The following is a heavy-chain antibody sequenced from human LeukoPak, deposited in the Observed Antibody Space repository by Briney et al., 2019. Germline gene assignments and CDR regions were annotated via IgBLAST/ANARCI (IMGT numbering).Heavy chain of an antibody. Sequence: SETLSLTCTVSGGSISSYYWSWIRQTPGKGLEWIGYIFYSGGTNYSPSLKSRVTMSVDTSKNQFSLKLSSVTAADTAVYYCARVAVSGYSSSWYDYWGQGTLVTVSS. CDR3: ARVAVSGYSSSWYDY. CDR2: IFYSGGT. D-gene: IGHD6-13*01. CDR1: GGSISSYY. V-gene: IGHV4-59*01. J-gene: IGHJ4*02.